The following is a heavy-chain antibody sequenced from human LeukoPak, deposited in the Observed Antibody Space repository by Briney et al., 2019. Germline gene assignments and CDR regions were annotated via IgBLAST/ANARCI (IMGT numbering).Heavy chain of an antibody. D-gene: IGHD6-13*01. CDR1: GYTFTGYY. CDR2: INPNSGGT. CDR3: ARGLLGGHSTFDY. J-gene: IGHJ4*02. V-gene: IGHV1-2*02. Sequence: GASVKVSCKASGYTFTGYYMHWVRQAPGQGLEWMGWINPNSGGTNYAQKFQGRVTMTRDTSISTAYMELSRLRSDDTAVYYCARGLLGGHSTFDYWGQGTLVTVSS.